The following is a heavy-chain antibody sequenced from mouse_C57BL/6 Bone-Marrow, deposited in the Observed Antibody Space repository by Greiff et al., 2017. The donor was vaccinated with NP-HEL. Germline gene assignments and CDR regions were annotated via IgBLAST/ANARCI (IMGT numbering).Heavy chain of an antibody. CDR1: GFTFSSYA. CDR2: ISSGGSYT. Sequence: EVKLLESGGGLVKPGGSLKLSCAASGFTFSSYAMSWVRQSPEKRLEWVAEISSGGSYTYYPDTVTGRFTISRDNAKNTLYLEMSSLRSEDTAMYYCARIYYGYHFDYWGQGTTLTVSS. J-gene: IGHJ2*01. V-gene: IGHV5-9-4*01. D-gene: IGHD2-2*01. CDR3: ARIYYGYHFDY.